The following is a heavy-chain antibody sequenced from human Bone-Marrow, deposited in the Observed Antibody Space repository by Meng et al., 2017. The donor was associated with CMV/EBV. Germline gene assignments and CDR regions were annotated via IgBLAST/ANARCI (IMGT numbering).Heavy chain of an antibody. D-gene: IGHD6-19*01. CDR2: INWNGGST. J-gene: IGHJ6*02. Sequence: LSLTCAASGFTFDDYGMSWVRQAPGKGLEWVSGINWNGGSTGYADSVKGRFTISRDNAKNSLYPQMNSLRAEDTALYYCARDIRAESSGWYSLFYYYGMDVWGQGTTVTVSS. CDR1: GFTFDDYG. CDR3: ARDIRAESSGWYSLFYYYGMDV. V-gene: IGHV3-20*04.